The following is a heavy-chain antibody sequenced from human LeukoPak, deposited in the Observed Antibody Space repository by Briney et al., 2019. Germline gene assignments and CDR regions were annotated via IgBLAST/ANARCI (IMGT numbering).Heavy chain of an antibody. CDR2: IKQEGREE. V-gene: IGHV3-7*01. D-gene: IGHD3-10*01. CDR1: GFSLSRFS. Sequence: GGSPRLSREAPGFSLSRFSMSWVRPAPGKGLEWVANIKQEGREENYVHSVKGRFTLSRDNAKKSLSLQMNSLRVEDTAVYLCAIFISLGAWGQGSLVTVSS. J-gene: IGHJ5*02. CDR3: AIFISLGA.